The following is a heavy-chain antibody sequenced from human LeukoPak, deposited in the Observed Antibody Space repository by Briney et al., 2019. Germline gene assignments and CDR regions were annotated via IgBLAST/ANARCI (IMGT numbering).Heavy chain of an antibody. CDR1: GASLSSYY. CDR2: IFHSGST. J-gene: IGHJ4*02. V-gene: IGHV4-59*07. Sequence: PSDTLSLTCTVSGASLSSYYWRWIRQPPGKALEWIGYIFHSGSTNYNPSLKSRVTISVDTSKNQLSLKLSSVTAADTAVYYCARGAPGGNDYGDYWGQGTLVTVSS. CDR3: ARGAPGGNDYGDY.